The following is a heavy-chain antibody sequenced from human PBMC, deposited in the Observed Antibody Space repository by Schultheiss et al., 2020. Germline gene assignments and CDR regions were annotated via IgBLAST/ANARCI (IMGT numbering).Heavy chain of an antibody. V-gene: IGHV4-34*01. CDR2: INHSGST. CDR3: ARPQGGY. CDR1: GGSFSGYY. Sequence: SATLSLTCAVYGGSFSGYYWSWIRQPPGKGLEWIGEINHSGSTYYNPSLKSRVTISVDTSKNQSSLKLSSVTAADTAVYYCARPQGGYWCQGTLVTGYS. J-gene: IGHJ4*02. D-gene: IGHD3-16*01.